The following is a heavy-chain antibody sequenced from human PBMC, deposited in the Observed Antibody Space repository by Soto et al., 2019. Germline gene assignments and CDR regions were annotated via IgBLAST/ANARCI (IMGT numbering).Heavy chain of an antibody. J-gene: IGHJ4*02. CDR3: ARGRTVGGLFDY. Sequence: SATRSLSCTLSDGSMSADYWNWIRQPPGEGLEWSGYIYYSGSTNYNPPLKSRVTISIDTSKNQFSLNLNSVTAADTAVYFCARGRTVGGLFDYWGQGTLVTVS. V-gene: IGHV4-59*01. CDR1: DGSMSADY. CDR2: IYYSGST. D-gene: IGHD1-26*01.